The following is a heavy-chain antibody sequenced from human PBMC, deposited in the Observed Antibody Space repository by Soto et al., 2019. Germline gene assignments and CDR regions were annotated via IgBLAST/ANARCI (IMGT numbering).Heavy chain of an antibody. CDR1: GGSISSGGYY. J-gene: IGHJ6*02. Sequence: SETLSLTCTVSGGSISSGGYYWSWIRQHPGKGLEWIGYIYYSGSTYYNPSLKSRVTISVDTSKNQFSLKLSSVTAADTAVYYCARLPNLGYCINGVCYTHYYYYCMDVWGQGPTVTVSS. V-gene: IGHV4-31*03. D-gene: IGHD2-8*01. CDR2: IYYSGST. CDR3: ARLPNLGYCINGVCYTHYYYYCMDV.